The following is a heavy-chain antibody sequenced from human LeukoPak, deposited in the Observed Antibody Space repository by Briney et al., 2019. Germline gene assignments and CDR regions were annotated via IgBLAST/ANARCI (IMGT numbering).Heavy chain of an antibody. V-gene: IGHV4-59*01. J-gene: IGHJ4*02. CDR2: IYNSGST. Sequence: SETLSLTCTVPGGSISSYYWSWIRHPPEKELEWIRYIYNSGSTNYNPSLKSRVTISVDTSKIQFSLKLSSVTAADTAVYYCARAGSRYSFDSWGQGTLVTVSS. D-gene: IGHD3-3*01. CDR3: ARAGSRYSFDS. CDR1: GGSISSYY.